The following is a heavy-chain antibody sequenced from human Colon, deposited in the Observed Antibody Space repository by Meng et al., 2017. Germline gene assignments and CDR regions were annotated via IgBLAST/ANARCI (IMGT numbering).Heavy chain of an antibody. J-gene: IGHJ4*02. CDR2: MSDSGTT. Sequence: QVHLHESGPGLVMPSHGLSLDCTVSGGSIKSGGYHWSWVRQHPGKGLEYIGFMSDSGTTDYNPSLRSRVSISEIGSSKNQFSLTLRSVTAADTATYFCARDTLYGTDYWGQGVLVTVSS. CDR3: ARDTLYGTDY. CDR1: GGSIKSGGYH. V-gene: IGHV4-31*03. D-gene: IGHD4-17*01.